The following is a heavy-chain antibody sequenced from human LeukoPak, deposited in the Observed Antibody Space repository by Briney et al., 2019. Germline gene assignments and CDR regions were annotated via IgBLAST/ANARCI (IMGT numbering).Heavy chain of an antibody. V-gene: IGHV4-34*01. CDR3: ARGSGYSSGSWPGRGMDV. CDR2: IYHSGST. Sequence: SETLSLTCAVYGGSFSAYSWNWIRQPPGKGLEWIGEIYHSGSTNYNPSLKSRVTMSVDTSKNQFSLKLSSVTAADTAVYYCARGSGYSSGSWPGRGMDVWGQGTTVTVSS. D-gene: IGHD6-19*01. CDR1: GGSFSAYS. J-gene: IGHJ6*02.